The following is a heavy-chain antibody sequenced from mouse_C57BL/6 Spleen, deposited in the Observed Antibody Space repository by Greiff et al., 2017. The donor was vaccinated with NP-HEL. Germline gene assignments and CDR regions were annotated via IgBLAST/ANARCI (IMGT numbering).Heavy chain of an antibody. CDR1: GFTFSDYG. J-gene: IGHJ4*01. V-gene: IGHV5-17*01. Sequence: EVKLVESGGGLVKPGGSLKLSCAASGFTFSDYGMHWVRQAPEKGLEWVAYISSGSSTIYYADTVKGRFTISRDNAKNTPFLQMTSLRSEDTAMYYCARPLLRSAMDYWGQGTSVTVSS. CDR3: ARPLLRSAMDY. CDR2: ISSGSSTI. D-gene: IGHD1-1*01.